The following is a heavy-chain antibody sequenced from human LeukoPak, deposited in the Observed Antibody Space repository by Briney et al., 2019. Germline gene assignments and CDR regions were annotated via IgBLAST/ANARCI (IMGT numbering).Heavy chain of an antibody. D-gene: IGHD6-13*01. V-gene: IGHV1-2*06. CDR1: GYTFTSYG. CDR3: ARDEQPSSSPDY. J-gene: IGHJ4*02. Sequence: GASVKVSCKASGYTFTSYGISWVRQAPGQGLEWMGRINPNSGGTNYAQKFQGRVTMTRDTSISTAYMELSRLRSDDTAVYYCARDEQPSSSPDYWGQGTLVTVSS. CDR2: INPNSGGT.